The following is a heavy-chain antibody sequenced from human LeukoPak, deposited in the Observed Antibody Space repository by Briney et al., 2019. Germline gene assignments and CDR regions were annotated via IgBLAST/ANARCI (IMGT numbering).Heavy chain of an antibody. Sequence: GGSLRLSCAASGFTFSSYSMNWVRQAPGKGLEWVSSISSSSSYIYYADSVKGRFTISRDNAKNSLYLQMNSLRAEDTAVYYCARDQWDIAAANYWGQGTLVTVSS. J-gene: IGHJ4*02. V-gene: IGHV3-21*01. CDR2: ISSSSSYI. CDR3: ARDQWDIAAANY. D-gene: IGHD6-13*01. CDR1: GFTFSSYS.